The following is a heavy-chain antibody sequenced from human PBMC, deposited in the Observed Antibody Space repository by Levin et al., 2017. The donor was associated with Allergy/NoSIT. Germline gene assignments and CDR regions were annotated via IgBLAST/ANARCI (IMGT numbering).Heavy chain of an antibody. CDR3: ARDLNSGRYYKTLPMSKYWFES. CDR1: GAPFSSNA. V-gene: IGHV1-69*13. Sequence: SVKVSCKTAGAPFSSNAISWLRQAPGQGLEWMGGIIPMLGTANYAQKFQGRITVTADESTSTAYMELSSLRSEDTAVYYCARDLNSGRYYKTLPMSKYWFESWGQGTLVTFSS. D-gene: IGHD1-26*01. J-gene: IGHJ5*01. CDR2: IIPMLGTA.